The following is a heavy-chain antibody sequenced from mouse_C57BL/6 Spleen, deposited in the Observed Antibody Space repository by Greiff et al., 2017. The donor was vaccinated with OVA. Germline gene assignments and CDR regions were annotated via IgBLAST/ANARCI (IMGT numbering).Heavy chain of an antibody. CDR1: GYTFTDYE. J-gene: IGHJ2*01. D-gene: IGHD1-1*01. Sequence: VQLQQSGAELVRPGASVTLSCKASGYTFTDYEMHWVKQTPVHGLEWIGAIDPETGGTAYNQKFKGKAILTADKSSSTAYMELRSLTSEDSAVYDCTRGGGHYGGYWGQGTTLTVSS. V-gene: IGHV1-15*01. CDR2: IDPETGGT. CDR3: TRGGGHYGGY.